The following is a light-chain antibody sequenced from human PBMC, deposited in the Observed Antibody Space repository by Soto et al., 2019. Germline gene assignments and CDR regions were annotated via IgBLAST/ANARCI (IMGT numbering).Light chain of an antibody. CDR3: HQSYSTRLT. CDR2: AAS. V-gene: IGKV1-39*01. CDR1: QSISSY. Sequence: DIQMTQSPSSLSASVGDRVTITCRASQSISSYLNWYQQKPGKAPKLLIYAASSLQSGVPSRFSVTESGTDFTPPASSLQPKDFATYYCHQSYSTRLTFGGGTKVEIK. J-gene: IGKJ4*01.